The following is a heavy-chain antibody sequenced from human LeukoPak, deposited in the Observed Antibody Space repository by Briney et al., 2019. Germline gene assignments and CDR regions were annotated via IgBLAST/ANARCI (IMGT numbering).Heavy chain of an antibody. CDR2: ISYDGSNK. CDR3: AKERQEGATPFDY. Sequence: PGGSLRLSCAASGFTFSSYSMNWVRQAPGKGLEWVAVISYDGSNKYYADSVKGRFTISRDNSKNTLYLQMNSLRAEDTAVYYCAKERQEGATPFDYWGQGSLVTVSS. CDR1: GFTFSSYS. D-gene: IGHD1-26*01. J-gene: IGHJ4*02. V-gene: IGHV3-30*18.